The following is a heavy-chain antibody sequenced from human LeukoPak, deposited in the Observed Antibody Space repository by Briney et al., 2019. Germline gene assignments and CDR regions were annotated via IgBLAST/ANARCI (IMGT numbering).Heavy chain of an antibody. CDR3: ARVVTLRIAGAAAPRVGYYGMDV. D-gene: IGHD6-19*01. V-gene: IGHV3-11*01. J-gene: IGHJ6*02. Sequence: GGSLRLSCAASGFTFSDYYMSWIRQAPGKGLEWVSYISSSGSTIYYADSVKGRFTISRDNAKNSLYLQMNSLRAEDTAVYYCARVVTLRIAGAAAPRVGYYGMDVWGQGTTVTVSS. CDR2: ISSSGSTI. CDR1: GFTFSDYY.